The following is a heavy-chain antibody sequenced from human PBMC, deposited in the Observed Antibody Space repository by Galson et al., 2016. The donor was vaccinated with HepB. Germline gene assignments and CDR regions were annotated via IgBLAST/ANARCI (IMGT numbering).Heavy chain of an antibody. V-gene: IGHV3-23*01. CDR2: IRGSGGGI. CDR3: TRDREGAEAATGLGLGFYYYYYRDV. CDR1: GFIFSTYA. J-gene: IGHJ6*03. D-gene: IGHD3-16*01. Sequence: SLRLSCAGSGFIFSTYAMNWVRQAPGKGLEWVSSIRGSGGGIDYADSVKGRFTISRDNSKNTFYLQMSSLRADDTAVYYCTRDREGAEAATGLGLGFYYYYYRDVWCMGTTVTVSS.